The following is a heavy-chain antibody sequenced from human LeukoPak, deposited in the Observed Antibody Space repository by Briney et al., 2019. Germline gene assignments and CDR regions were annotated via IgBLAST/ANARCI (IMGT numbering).Heavy chain of an antibody. CDR3: AKGGDFDWHNRGVYFDY. CDR2: ISWNSDII. J-gene: IGHJ4*02. V-gene: IGHV3-9*03. CDR1: GFTFDDYA. Sequence: GGSLRLSCAASGFTFDDYAMHWVRQAPGKGLEWVSGISWNSDIIGYADSVKGRFTTSRDSAKNSLYLQMNSLRAEDMALYYCAKGGDFDWHNRGVYFDYWGQGTLVTVSS. D-gene: IGHD3-9*01.